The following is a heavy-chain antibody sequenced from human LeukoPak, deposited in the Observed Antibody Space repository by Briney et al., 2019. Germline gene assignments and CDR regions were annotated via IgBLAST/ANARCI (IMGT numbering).Heavy chain of an antibody. Sequence: GGSLRLSCAASGFTDSSNYMNWVRQAPGRGLEWVSVIYSGGSTYYADSVKGRFTISRDNSKNTLYLQMNSLRAEDTAVYFCARGFGDDAFDIWGQGTMVTVSS. D-gene: IGHD3-10*01. CDR2: IYSGGST. CDR1: GFTDSSNY. V-gene: IGHV3-66*01. CDR3: ARGFGDDAFDI. J-gene: IGHJ3*02.